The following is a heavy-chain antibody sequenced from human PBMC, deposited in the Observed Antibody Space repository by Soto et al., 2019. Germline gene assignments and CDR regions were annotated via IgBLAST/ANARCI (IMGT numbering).Heavy chain of an antibody. D-gene: IGHD4-17*01. CDR3: ARTTVPGTPEYYYYGMDV. Sequence: QVQLVQSGAEVKKPGASVKVSCKASGYTFTSYGISWVRQAPGQGLEWMGWISAYNGNTNYAQKLQGRVTMTTDTSTSTAYTELRSLRSDDTAVYYCARTTVPGTPEYYYYGMDVWGQGTTVTVSS. CDR2: ISAYNGNT. V-gene: IGHV1-18*01. J-gene: IGHJ6*02. CDR1: GYTFTSYG.